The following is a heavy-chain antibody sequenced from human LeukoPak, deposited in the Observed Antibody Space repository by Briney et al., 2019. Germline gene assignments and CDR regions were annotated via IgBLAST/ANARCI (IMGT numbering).Heavy chain of an antibody. V-gene: IGHV4-4*07. Sequence: MSSETLSLTCTVSGGSISSYFWSWIRQPAGKGLEWIGRIYTSGSTDYNPSLKSRVTLSVDTSKNQFSLKLSSVTAADTAVYYCARSFGVVIIRDWGQGTLVTVSS. CDR3: ARSFGVVIIRD. CDR2: IYTSGST. D-gene: IGHD3-3*01. CDR1: GGSISSYF. J-gene: IGHJ4*02.